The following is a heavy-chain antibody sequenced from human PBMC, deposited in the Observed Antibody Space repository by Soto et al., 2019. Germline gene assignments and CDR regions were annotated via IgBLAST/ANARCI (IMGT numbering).Heavy chain of an antibody. Sequence: ASVKVSCKASGYTFTSYGISWVRQAPGQGLEWMGWISAYNGNTNYAQKLQGRVTMTTDTSTSTAYMELRSPRSDDTAVYYCARDFKRIAAAGPDLDYYGMDVWGQGTTVTVSS. V-gene: IGHV1-18*01. J-gene: IGHJ6*02. CDR3: ARDFKRIAAAGPDLDYYGMDV. CDR1: GYTFTSYG. CDR2: ISAYNGNT. D-gene: IGHD6-13*01.